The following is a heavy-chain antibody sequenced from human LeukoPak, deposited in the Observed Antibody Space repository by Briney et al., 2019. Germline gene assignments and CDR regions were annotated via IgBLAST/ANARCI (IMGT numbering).Heavy chain of an antibody. CDR2: ISGDGGST. D-gene: IGHD2-15*01. CDR1: GFTFDDYA. CDR3: AKDTAVGGSCYSCYYYYMDV. J-gene: IGHJ6*03. Sequence: GGSLRLSCAASGFTFDDYAMHWVRHAPGKGLEWVSLISGDGGSTYYADSVKGRFTISRDNSKNSLYLQMNSLRTEDTALYYCAKDTAVGGSCYSCYYYYMDVWGKGTTVTVSS. V-gene: IGHV3-43*02.